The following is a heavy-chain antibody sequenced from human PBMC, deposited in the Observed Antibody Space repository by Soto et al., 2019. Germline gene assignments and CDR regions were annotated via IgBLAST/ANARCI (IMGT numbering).Heavy chain of an antibody. D-gene: IGHD3-3*01. Sequence: LRLSCAASGFSFGSYALSWVRQAPGKGLEWVSTISGSDGKTLYADSVKGRFSISRDTSQSTLYLQMNSLRADGTAMYYCARWSYLDYWGQGTRVTVPQ. V-gene: IGHV3-23*01. CDR2: ISGSDGKT. J-gene: IGHJ4*02. CDR3: ARWSYLDY. CDR1: GFSFGSYA.